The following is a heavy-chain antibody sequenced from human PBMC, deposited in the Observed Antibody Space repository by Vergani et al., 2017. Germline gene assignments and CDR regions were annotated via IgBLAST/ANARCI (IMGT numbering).Heavy chain of an antibody. J-gene: IGHJ3*02. V-gene: IGHV3-11*05. CDR2: ISSSSSYT. CDR1: GFTFSDYY. Sequence: QVQLVESGGGLVKPGGSLRLSCAASGFTFSDYYMSWIRQAPGKGLEWVSYISSSSSYTNYADSVKGRFTISRDNAKNSLYLQMNSLRAEDTAVYYCARAKSSGYYSDAFDIWGQGTMVTVSS. CDR3: ARAKSSGYYSDAFDI. D-gene: IGHD3-22*01.